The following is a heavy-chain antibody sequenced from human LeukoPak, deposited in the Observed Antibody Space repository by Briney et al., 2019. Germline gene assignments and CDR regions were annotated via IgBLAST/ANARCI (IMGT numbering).Heavy chain of an antibody. CDR2: LSPNSGYT. Sequence: GASVKVSCKGSGDTFSNHDINWVRQATGQGLEWMGRLSPNSGYTLSAQKFQGRVTITGDTSISTAYMELNNLTSEDMAVYYCARRFCGRANCSPSSFDSWGQGTQVTVSS. V-gene: IGHV1-8*03. J-gene: IGHJ4*02. CDR1: GDTFSNHD. D-gene: IGHD2-2*01. CDR3: ARRFCGRANCSPSSFDS.